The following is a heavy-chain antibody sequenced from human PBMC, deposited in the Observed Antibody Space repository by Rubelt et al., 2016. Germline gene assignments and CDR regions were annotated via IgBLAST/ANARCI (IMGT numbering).Heavy chain of an antibody. CDR1: GGSFSGYY. Sequence: QVQLQQWGAGLLKPSETLSLTCAVYGGSFSGYYWSWIRQPPGKGLEWIGEINHSGSTNHNPSLKSRVTISVDTSKNQFSLKRSAGTAADTAVYDCARAYSYGPGRDDWGQRTLVTVSS. CDR3: ARAYSYGPGRDD. V-gene: IGHV4-34*01. J-gene: IGHJ4*02. CDR2: INHSGST. D-gene: IGHD5-18*01.